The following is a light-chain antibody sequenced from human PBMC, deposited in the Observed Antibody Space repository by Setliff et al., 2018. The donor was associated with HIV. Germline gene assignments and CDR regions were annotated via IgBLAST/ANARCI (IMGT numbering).Light chain of an antibody. Sequence: QSALAQPASVSGSPGQSITISCTGTSSDVGGYNYVSWYQQYPGKAPKLMIYGVRNRPSGVSDRFSGSKSGNTASLSISGLQAEDEADYYCCSYSRSSSYVFGTGTKVTVL. CDR3: CSYSRSSSYV. J-gene: IGLJ1*01. CDR1: SSDVGGYNY. V-gene: IGLV2-14*01. CDR2: GVR.